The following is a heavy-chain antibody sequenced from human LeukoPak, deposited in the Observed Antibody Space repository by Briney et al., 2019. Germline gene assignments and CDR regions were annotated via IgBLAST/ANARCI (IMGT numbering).Heavy chain of an antibody. CDR3: ARDIPGEIDYFDY. V-gene: IGHV3-11*01. Sequence: GGSLRLSCAASGFIFSDYYMSWIRQAPGKGLEWVSYISSSGSTIYYADSVKGRFTISRDNAKNSLYLQMNSLRAEDTAVYYCARDIPGEIDYFDYWGQGTLVTVSS. CDR1: GFIFSDYY. D-gene: IGHD2-2*02. CDR2: ISSSGSTI. J-gene: IGHJ4*02.